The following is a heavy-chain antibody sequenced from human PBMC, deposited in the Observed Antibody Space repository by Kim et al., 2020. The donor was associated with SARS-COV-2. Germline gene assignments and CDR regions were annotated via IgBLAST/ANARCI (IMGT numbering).Heavy chain of an antibody. Sequence: ANHGKRRFTMCRANAKNTRYLQMSSLRAEDTAVYYCARDSASYYCGMAVWGQGTTVTVSS. CDR3: ARDSASYYCGMAV. J-gene: IGHJ6*02. V-gene: IGHV3-33*01.